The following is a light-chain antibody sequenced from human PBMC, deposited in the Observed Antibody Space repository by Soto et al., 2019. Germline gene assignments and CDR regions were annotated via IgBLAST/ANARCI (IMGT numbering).Light chain of an antibody. Sequence: EIVLTQSPATLSLSPGERVTLSCRASQNVSTYLAWYQQKPGQAPRLLIYDASDRATGIPARFSCSGSGTDFTLTISGPEPEDSAVYFCLQRTNWLTFGPGTKVDIK. J-gene: IGKJ3*01. CDR1: QNVSTY. V-gene: IGKV3-11*01. CDR3: LQRTNWLT. CDR2: DAS.